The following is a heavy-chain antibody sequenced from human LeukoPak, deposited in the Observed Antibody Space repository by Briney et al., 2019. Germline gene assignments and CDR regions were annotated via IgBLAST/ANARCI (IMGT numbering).Heavy chain of an antibody. D-gene: IGHD3-3*01. V-gene: IGHV1-18*01. J-gene: IGHJ4*02. CDR1: GYTFTSYA. Sequence: ASVKVSCKASGYTFTSYAMHWVRQAPGQRLEWMGWISAYNGNTNYAQKLQGRVTMTTDTSTSTAYMELRSLRSDDTAVYYCASSNDFWSGYYGGPFDYWGQGTLVTVSS. CDR2: ISAYNGNT. CDR3: ASSNDFWSGYYGGPFDY.